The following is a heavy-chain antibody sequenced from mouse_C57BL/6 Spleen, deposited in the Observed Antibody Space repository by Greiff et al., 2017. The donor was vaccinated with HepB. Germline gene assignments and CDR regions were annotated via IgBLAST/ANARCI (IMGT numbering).Heavy chain of an antibody. CDR3: ASLDY. J-gene: IGHJ2*01. CDR2: ISDGGSYT. V-gene: IGHV5-4*01. CDR1: GFTFSSYA. Sequence: EVQLVESGGGLVKPGGSLKLSCAASGFTFSSYAMSWVRQTPEKRLEWVATISDGGSYTYYPDNVKGRFTISRDNAKNNLYLQMSHLKSEDTAMYYCASLDYWGQGTTHTVSS.